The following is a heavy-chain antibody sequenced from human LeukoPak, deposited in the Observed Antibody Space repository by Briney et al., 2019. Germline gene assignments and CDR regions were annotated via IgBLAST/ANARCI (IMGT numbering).Heavy chain of an antibody. J-gene: IGHJ4*02. CDR3: ARAPYYYDSSGYYYW. CDR1: GFTFDDYG. CDR2: INWNGGST. Sequence: GGSLRLSCAASGFTFDDYGMSWVRRAPGKGLEWVSGINWNGGSTGYADSVKGRFTISRDNAKNSLYLQMNSLRAEDTALYYCARAPYYYDSSGYYYWWGQGTLVTVSS. D-gene: IGHD3-22*01. V-gene: IGHV3-20*04.